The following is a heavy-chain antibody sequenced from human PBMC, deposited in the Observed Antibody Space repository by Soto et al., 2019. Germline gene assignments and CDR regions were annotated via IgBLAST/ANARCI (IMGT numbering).Heavy chain of an antibody. CDR2: ISDDGSTA. Sequence: GESLKISCAVSGFTFSAYWMPWFRQVPGKGLTWVSRISDDGSTAPYADSVNCRFVISRDNAKSSPYLEMNTWGADDSGLYYCARGPRVSSTGTGAHWGRGTLVTVS. CDR1: GFTFSAYW. J-gene: IGHJ4*02. V-gene: IGHV3-74*01. D-gene: IGHD1-1*01. CDR3: ARGPRVSSTGTGAH.